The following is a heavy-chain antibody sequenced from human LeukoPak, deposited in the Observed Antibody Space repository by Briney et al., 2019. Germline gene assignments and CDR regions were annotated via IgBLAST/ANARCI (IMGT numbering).Heavy chain of an antibody. CDR3: AKVRYCSGVNCYPDDN. V-gene: IGHV3-30*02. CDR1: GFTFSDYS. D-gene: IGHD2-15*01. Sequence: PGGSLRLSCAASGFTFSDYSMHWVRQAPGKGLNLVAFIRYDGNNKYYADSVKGRFTISRDNSKTMLYLEMNSLSTEETAVYYCAKVRYCSGVNCYPDDNWGQGTLVTVSS. CDR2: IRYDGNNK. J-gene: IGHJ4*02.